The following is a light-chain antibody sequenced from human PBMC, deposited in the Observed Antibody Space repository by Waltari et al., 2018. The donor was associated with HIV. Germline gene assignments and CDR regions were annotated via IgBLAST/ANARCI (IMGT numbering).Light chain of an antibody. V-gene: IGLV1-44*01. CDR3: AAWDDNVNGL. CDR2: DDN. CDR1: RSNIGSNS. Sequence: QSVLTQPPSASGTLGQRVTISCSGRRSNIGSNSVNWYQQLPGTAPKLLISDDNRRPSGVPDRFSGSKSGTSASLAISGLQSEDEADYYCAAWDDNVNGLFGGGTKLTVL. J-gene: IGLJ2*01.